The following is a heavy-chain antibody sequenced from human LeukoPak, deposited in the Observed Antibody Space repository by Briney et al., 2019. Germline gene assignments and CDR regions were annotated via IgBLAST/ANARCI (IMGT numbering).Heavy chain of an antibody. CDR3: ARAYYDILTGYYHFDY. CDR2: IYSGGST. D-gene: IGHD3-9*01. V-gene: IGHV3-53*01. J-gene: IGHJ4*02. Sequence: PGGSLRLSCAASGFTVSSNYMSWVRQAPGKGLEWVSVIYSGGSTYYADSVKGRFTIFRDNSKNTLYLQMNSLRAEDTAVYYCARAYYDILTGYYHFDYWGQGTLVTVSS. CDR1: GFTVSSNY.